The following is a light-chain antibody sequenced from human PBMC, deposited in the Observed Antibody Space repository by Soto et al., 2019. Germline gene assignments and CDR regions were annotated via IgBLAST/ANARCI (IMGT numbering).Light chain of an antibody. V-gene: IGKV1-5*01. CDR2: DAS. J-gene: IGKJ1*01. CDR1: ESVRSR. CDR3: QQYNFYSWT. Sequence: DIPMTQSPSTLSASVGDRVTITCRASESVRSRLAWYQQRPGKAPKLLIYDASALEGGVPSRFSGSGSGTEFTLTINGLQPDDSATYYCQQYNFYSWTFGQGTKVDIK.